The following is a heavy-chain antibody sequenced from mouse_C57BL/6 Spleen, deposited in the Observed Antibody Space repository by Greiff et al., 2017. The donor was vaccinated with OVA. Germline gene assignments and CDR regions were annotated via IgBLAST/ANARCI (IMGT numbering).Heavy chain of an antibody. V-gene: IGHV1-64*01. CDR2: IHPNSGST. Sequence: QVQLQQPGAELVKPGASVKLSCKASGYTFTSYWMHWVKQRPGQGLEWIGMIHPNSGSTNYNEKFKSKATLTVDKSSSTAYMQLSSLTSEDSAAYYCARLIRRGYFDYWGQGTTLTVSS. CDR1: GYTFTSYW. J-gene: IGHJ2*01. CDR3: ARLIRRGYFDY.